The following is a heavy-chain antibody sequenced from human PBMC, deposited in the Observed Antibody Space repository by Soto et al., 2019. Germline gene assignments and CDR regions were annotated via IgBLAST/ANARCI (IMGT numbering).Heavy chain of an antibody. CDR1: GGTFSSYT. V-gene: IGHV1-69*04. Sequence: QVQLLQSGAEVTKPGSSVKVSCKASGGTFSSYTISWVRQAPGQGLEWMGRIIPILGIANYAQKFQGRVTITADKSTSTAYMELSSLRSEDTAVYYCARGGYSLLYYFDYWGQGTLVTVSS. CDR3: ARGGYSLLYYFDY. J-gene: IGHJ4*02. CDR2: IIPILGIA. D-gene: IGHD6-13*01.